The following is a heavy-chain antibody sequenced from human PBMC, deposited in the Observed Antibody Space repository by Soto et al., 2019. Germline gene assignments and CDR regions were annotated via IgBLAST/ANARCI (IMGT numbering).Heavy chain of an antibody. D-gene: IGHD3-10*01. J-gene: IGHJ4*02. CDR1: GYTLTELS. CDR2: FDPEDGET. CDR3: ATRGYDMVRGVLTYFDY. V-gene: IGHV1-24*01. Sequence: GASVKVSCKASGYTLTELSMHWVRQAPGKGLEWMGGFDPEDGETIYAQKFQGRVTMTEDTSTDTAYMELSSLRSEDTAVYYCATRGYDMVRGVLTYFDYWGQGTLVTVSS.